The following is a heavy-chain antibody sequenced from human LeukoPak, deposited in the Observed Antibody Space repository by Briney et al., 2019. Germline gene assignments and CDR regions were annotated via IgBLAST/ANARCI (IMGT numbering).Heavy chain of an antibody. CDR1: GFTFSDYY. CDR3: ARDDSEDGYTITYFDY. Sequence: PGGSLRLSCAASGFTFSDYYMSWIRQAPGKGLEWVSYISSSGSTIYYADSVKGRFTISRDNSKNTLYLQMNSLRAEDTAVYYCARDDSEDGYTITYFDYWGQGTLVTVSS. D-gene: IGHD5-24*01. J-gene: IGHJ4*02. CDR2: ISSSGSTI. V-gene: IGHV3-11*04.